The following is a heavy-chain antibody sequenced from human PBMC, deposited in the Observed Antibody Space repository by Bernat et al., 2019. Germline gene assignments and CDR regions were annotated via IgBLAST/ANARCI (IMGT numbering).Heavy chain of an antibody. V-gene: IGHV2-70*11. CDR1: GFSLSTSGMC. CDR2: IDWDDDK. J-gene: IGHJ6*02. D-gene: IGHD3-16*02. Sequence: RVTLRESGPALVKPTQTLTLTCTFSGFSLSTSGMCVSWIRQPPGKALEWLARIDWDDDKYYSTSLKTRLTISKDTSKNQVVLTMTNMDPVDTATYYCARTSYDYVWGSYREGRLNYYYYGMDVWGQGTTVTVSS. CDR3: ARTSYDYVWGSYREGRLNYYYYGMDV.